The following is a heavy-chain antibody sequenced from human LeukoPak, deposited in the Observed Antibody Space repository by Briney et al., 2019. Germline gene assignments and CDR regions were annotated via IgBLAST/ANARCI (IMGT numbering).Heavy chain of an antibody. CDR2: ISGSGINT. CDR1: GFTFSSNA. J-gene: IGHJ4*02. V-gene: IGHV3-23*01. Sequence: GGSLRLSCADSGFTFSSNAMSWVRQVPGKGLEWVSGISGSGINTYYADSVRGRFTISRDNSKSTVYLQMNSLRAEDSAVYYCVKAPQDMVGGVFLNLYYIDFWGQGTLVTVSS. D-gene: IGHD3-10*01. CDR3: VKAPQDMVGGVFLNLYYIDF.